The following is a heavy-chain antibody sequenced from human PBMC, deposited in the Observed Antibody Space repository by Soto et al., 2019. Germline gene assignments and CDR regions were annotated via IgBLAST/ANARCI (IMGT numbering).Heavy chain of an antibody. CDR2: IIPFLGVT. V-gene: IGHV1-69*08. CDR1: GGTFSPYT. CDR3: ARDWESTVSTWSFGAF. Sequence: QVQLVQSGAEVKKPGSSVKVSCKASGGTFSPYTVNWVRQAPGQGLEWMGRIIPFLGVTNYAKKFQARVTLTADTSTTTAYRELSGLRFEDTAVYYCARDWESTVSTWSFGAFWGRGTLVTVSS. J-gene: IGHJ4*02. D-gene: IGHD3-10*01.